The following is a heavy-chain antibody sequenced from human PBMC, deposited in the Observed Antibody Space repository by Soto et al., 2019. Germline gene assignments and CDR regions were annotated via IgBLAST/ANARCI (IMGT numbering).Heavy chain of an antibody. J-gene: IGHJ6*04. Sequence: SETLSLTCTVSGGSISSGGYYWTWIRQHPGKGLEWIGYIYYSGSTYYNPSLKSRVTISVDTSKNQFSLKLSSVTAADTAVYYCARDRGVLGQLYYYHYGMDFWGKGTTVTVYS. V-gene: IGHV4-30-4*08. CDR2: IYYSGST. D-gene: IGHD3-10*01. CDR1: GGSISSGGYY. CDR3: ARDRGVLGQLYYYHYGMDF.